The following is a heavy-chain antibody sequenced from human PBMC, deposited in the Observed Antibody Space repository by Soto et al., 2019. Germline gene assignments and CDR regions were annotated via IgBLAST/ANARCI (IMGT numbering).Heavy chain of an antibody. Sequence: VQLEESGGGLVQPGGSLRLSCTASGFTFSRYNMNWVRQAPGKGLEWVSFMSATSGHRYYADSVEGRFTISRDNARSSLYLQMNSLRDEDTAVYYCVRAFNGNSYGYGYWGQGTLVTVSS. CDR3: VRAFNGNSYGYGY. J-gene: IGHJ4*02. CDR2: MSATSGHR. D-gene: IGHD5-18*01. V-gene: IGHV3-48*02. CDR1: GFTFSRYN.